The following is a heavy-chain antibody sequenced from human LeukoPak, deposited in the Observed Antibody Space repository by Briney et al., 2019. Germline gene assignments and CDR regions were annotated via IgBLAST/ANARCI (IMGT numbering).Heavy chain of an antibody. Sequence: SDTLSLTCGVSGYSISSSNWWGWIRQPPGKGLEWIGCIHYSGSAYYNPSLKSRVTMSVDTSKNQFSLKLNSVTAVDTAVYYCASRMYGSSGRYFHHWGQGTLVTVSS. D-gene: IGHD6-13*01. V-gene: IGHV4-28*01. CDR3: ASRMYGSSGRYFHH. CDR1: GYSISSSNW. J-gene: IGHJ1*01. CDR2: IHYSGSA.